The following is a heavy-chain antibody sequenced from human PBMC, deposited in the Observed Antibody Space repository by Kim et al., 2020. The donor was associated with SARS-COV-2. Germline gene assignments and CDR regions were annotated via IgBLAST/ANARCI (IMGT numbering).Heavy chain of an antibody. D-gene: IGHD5-12*01. CDR2: INAGNGNT. Sequence: ASVKVSCKASGYTFTSYSMHWVRQAPGQRLEWMGWINAGNGNTKYSQKFQGRVTITRDTSASTAYMELSSLRSEDTAVYYCASKGGYSGYTLDYWGQGTLLTVS. CDR3: ASKGGYSGYTLDY. V-gene: IGHV1-3*01. CDR1: GYTFTSYS. J-gene: IGHJ4*02.